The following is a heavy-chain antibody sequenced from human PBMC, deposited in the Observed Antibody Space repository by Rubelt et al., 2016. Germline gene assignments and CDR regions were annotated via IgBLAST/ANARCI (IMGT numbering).Heavy chain of an antibody. V-gene: IGHV4-34*01. J-gene: IGHJ5*02. CDR1: GGSFSGYY. Sequence: QVQLQQWGAGLLKPSETLSLTCAVYGGSFSGYYWSWIRQPPGKGLEWIGEINHGGSTNYNPSLKRRVTRAVDTSKNQCSLKLSSVTAADTAVYYCARGLARAAAAPRRLWFDPWGQGTLVTVSS. CDR3: ARGLARAAAAPRRLWFDP. D-gene: IGHD6-13*01. CDR2: INHGGST.